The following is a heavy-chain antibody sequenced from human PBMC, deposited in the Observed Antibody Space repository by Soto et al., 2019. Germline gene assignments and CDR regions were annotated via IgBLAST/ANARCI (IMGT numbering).Heavy chain of an antibody. CDR3: ARVVMTTVPASYYNGMDV. CDR2: IIPFIGTA. D-gene: IGHD4-4*01. Sequence: QVQLVQSGAEVKKPGSSVTVSCKASGGTFSCYAISWVRQSPGQGLDGLGRIIPFIGTANYAQKFLGRVPITANQATSTAYMELTSLRSEDTAVYYCARVVMTTVPASYYNGMDVWGQGTTVTVSS. CDR1: GGTFSCYA. V-gene: IGHV1-69*18. J-gene: IGHJ6*02.